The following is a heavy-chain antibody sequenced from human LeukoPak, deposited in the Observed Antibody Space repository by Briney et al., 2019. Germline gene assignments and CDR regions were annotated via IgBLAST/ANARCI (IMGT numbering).Heavy chain of an antibody. CDR2: IKGKPDGGAI. J-gene: IGHJ4*02. CDR1: GLGRSFKETW. CDR3: TTDPRY. V-gene: IGHV3-15*01. Sequence: GGSLRISCSASGLGRSFKETWMSWVRRAPGKGLEWIGRIKGKPDGGAIDYIAPVSGRFSISRDDSKNLVFLQMDSLKIEDTAVYYCTTDPRYWGQGTMVTVSS.